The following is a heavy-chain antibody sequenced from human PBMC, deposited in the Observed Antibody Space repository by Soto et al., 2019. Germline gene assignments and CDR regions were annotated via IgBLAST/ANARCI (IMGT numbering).Heavy chain of an antibody. J-gene: IGHJ4*02. CDR1: GDSISSDNYY. CDR2: IYDSGST. CDR3: ARVRRYGDYSDY. Sequence: QGQLQASGPGLVKPSQTLSLTCTVSGDSISSDNYYWSWIRQPPGKGLEWIGYIYDSGSTYYNASLKSRVTISVDTPTNQFSLKLSSVTAADTAVYYCARVRRYGDYSDYWGQGTLVTVSS. V-gene: IGHV4-30-4*01. D-gene: IGHD4-17*01.